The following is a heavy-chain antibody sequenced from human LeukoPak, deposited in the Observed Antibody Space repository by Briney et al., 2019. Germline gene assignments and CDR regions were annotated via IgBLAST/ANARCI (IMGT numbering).Heavy chain of an antibody. CDR3: ASHDYGDLYFDY. D-gene: IGHD4-17*01. CDR2: IYYSGST. CDR1: GGSISSGGYY. Sequence: PSETLSLTCTVSGGSISSGGYYWSWIRQHPGKGQEWIGYIYYSGSTYYNPSLKSRVTISVDTSKNQFSLKLSSVTAADTAVYYCASHDYGDLYFDYWGQGTLVTVSS. J-gene: IGHJ4*02. V-gene: IGHV4-31*03.